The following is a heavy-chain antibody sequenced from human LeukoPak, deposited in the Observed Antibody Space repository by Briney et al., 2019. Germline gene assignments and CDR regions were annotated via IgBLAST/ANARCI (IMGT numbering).Heavy chain of an antibody. CDR3: ARDKAVVVVAASPYNWFDP. D-gene: IGHD2-15*01. CDR2: IYTSGST. CDR1: GGSISSYY. V-gene: IGHV4-4*07. J-gene: IGHJ5*02. Sequence: SETLSLTCTVSGGSISSYYWSWIRQPAGKGLEWIGRIYTSGSTNYNPSLKSRVTMSVDTSKNQFSLKLSSMTAADTAVYYCARDKAVVVVAASPYNWFDPWGQGTLVTVSS.